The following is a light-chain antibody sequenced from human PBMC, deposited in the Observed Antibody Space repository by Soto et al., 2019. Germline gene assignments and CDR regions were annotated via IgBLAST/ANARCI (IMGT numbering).Light chain of an antibody. V-gene: IGKV1-5*03. CDR2: KAS. CDR3: QQYKTYSRT. Sequence: DIQMTQSPSTLSASVRDRVTITCRASQSISPWLAWYQQKPGKAPKVLIYKASSLETGVPSRFSGSGSGTEFTLTISSLQPDDFATYYCQQYKTYSRTFGQGTKLEIK. CDR1: QSISPW. J-gene: IGKJ2*01.